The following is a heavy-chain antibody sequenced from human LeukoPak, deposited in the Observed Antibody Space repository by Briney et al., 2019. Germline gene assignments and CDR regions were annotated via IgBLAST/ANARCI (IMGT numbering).Heavy chain of an antibody. CDR2: FDPEDDER. Sequence: ASVKVSCKVSGYSLTELSMHWVRQAPGKGLEWMGGFDPEDDERIHAQRFQGRVTMTEDTSTDTAYMKLSSLGSDDTAVYYCAIESMAGHFDYWGQGTTVTVSS. CDR3: AIESMAGHFDY. J-gene: IGHJ4*03. CDR1: GYSLTELS. D-gene: IGHD6-19*01. V-gene: IGHV1-24*01.